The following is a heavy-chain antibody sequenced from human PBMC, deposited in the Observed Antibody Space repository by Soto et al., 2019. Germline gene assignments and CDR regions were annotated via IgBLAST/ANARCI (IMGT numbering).Heavy chain of an antibody. D-gene: IGHD2-15*01. CDR1: GYLFTAYS. V-gene: IGHV1-46*01. CDR3: AREENCRGGRCSPESIHL. J-gene: IGHJ1*01. Sequence: ASVKVSCKASGYLFTAYSMHWVRLAPRQGLEWMGVVNPSGGSAKYPQNFQGRVTMTRDTSTTTIYMELSSLRSDDTAIYYCAREENCRGGRCSPESIHLWGPGTLVTVSS. CDR2: VNPSGGSA.